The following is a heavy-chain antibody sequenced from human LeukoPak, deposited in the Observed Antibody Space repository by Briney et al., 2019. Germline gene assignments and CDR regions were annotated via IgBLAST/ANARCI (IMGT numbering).Heavy chain of an antibody. CDR1: GYTFSSYD. CDR2: MNPHNDNA. V-gene: IGHV1-8*01. Sequence: ASVKVSCKASGYTFSSYDINWVRQATGQGLEWMGWMNPHNDNAGYAQKFRGRLTLTRDISIGTAYMELSSLRSEDTAAYYCARGLGAGATNWFDPWGQGTLVTVSS. J-gene: IGHJ5*02. D-gene: IGHD1-26*01. CDR3: ARGLGAGATNWFDP.